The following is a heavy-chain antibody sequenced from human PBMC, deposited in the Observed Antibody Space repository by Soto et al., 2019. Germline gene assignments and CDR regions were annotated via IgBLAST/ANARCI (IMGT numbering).Heavy chain of an antibody. CDR3: ARALVLLRYFDWLLPPHYYYGMDV. CDR1: GGSFSGYY. CDR2: INHSGST. J-gene: IGHJ6*02. V-gene: IGHV4-34*01. Sequence: SETLSLTCAVYGGSFSGYYWSWIRQPPGKGLEWIGEINHSGSTNYDPSLKSRVTISVDTSKNQFSLKLSSVTAADTAVYYCARALVLLRYFDWLLPPHYYYGMDVWGQGTTVTVSS. D-gene: IGHD3-9*01.